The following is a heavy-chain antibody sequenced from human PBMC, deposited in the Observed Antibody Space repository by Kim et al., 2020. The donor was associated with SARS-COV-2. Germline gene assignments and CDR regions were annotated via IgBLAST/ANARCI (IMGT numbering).Heavy chain of an antibody. CDR3: VRGGDYTNWYKFDY. V-gene: IGHV3-53*01. J-gene: IGHJ4*02. Sequence: GGSLRLSCAASGFAVSSLYMSWVRQTPGKGLEWVSVMYSNGGTEYADSVKGRFTISRDNSENTIYLQMNSLRAEDTAVYYCVRGGDYTNWYKFDYWGQGT. D-gene: IGHD1-1*01. CDR1: GFAVSSLY. CDR2: MYSNGGT.